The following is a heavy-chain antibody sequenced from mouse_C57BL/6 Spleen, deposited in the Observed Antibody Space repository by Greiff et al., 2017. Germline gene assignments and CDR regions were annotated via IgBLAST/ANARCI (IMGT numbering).Heavy chain of an antibody. CDR1: GYTFTDYY. CDR3: ARLCYGSSHYYAMDY. CDR2: INPNNGGT. J-gene: IGHJ4*01. D-gene: IGHD1-1*01. V-gene: IGHV1-26*01. Sequence: VQLQQSGPELVKPGASVKISCKASGYTFTDYYMNWVKQSHGKSLEWIGDINPNNGGTSYNQKFKGKATLTVDKSSSTAYMELRSLTSEDSAVYYCARLCYGSSHYYAMDYWGQGTSVTVSS.